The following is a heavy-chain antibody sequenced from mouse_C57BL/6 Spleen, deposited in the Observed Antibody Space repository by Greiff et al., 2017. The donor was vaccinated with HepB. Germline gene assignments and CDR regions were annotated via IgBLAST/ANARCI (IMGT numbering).Heavy chain of an antibody. Sequence: EVQLQESGAELVKPGASVKLSCTASGFNIKDYYMHWVKQRTEQGLEWIGRIDPEDGETKYAPKFQGKATITADTSSNTAYLQLSSLTSEDTAVYYCARGSYYCISYYYAMDYWGQGTSVTVSS. CDR2: IDPEDGET. CDR1: GFNIKDYY. D-gene: IGHD1-1*01. V-gene: IGHV14-2*01. CDR3: ARGSYYCISYYYAMDY. J-gene: IGHJ4*01.